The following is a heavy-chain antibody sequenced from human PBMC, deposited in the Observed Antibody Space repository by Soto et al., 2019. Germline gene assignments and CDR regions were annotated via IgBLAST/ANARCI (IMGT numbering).Heavy chain of an antibody. CDR3: AGGIAARPLGY. J-gene: IGHJ4*02. Sequence: QLQLQESGSGLVKPSQTLSLTCAVSGGSISSGGYSWSWIRQPPGKGLEWIGYIYHSGSTYYNPSLKSRVTLSVDRSKNQFSMRLSSVTAADTAVYYCAGGIAARPLGYWGQGTLVTVSS. V-gene: IGHV4-30-2*01. CDR1: GGSISSGGYS. CDR2: IYHSGST. D-gene: IGHD6-6*01.